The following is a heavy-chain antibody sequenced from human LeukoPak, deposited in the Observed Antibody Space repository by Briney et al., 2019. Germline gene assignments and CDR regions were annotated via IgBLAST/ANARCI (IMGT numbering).Heavy chain of an antibody. CDR3: AKGAERTFILVVPAAPIAPFDY. Sequence: PGGSLRLSCAASGFTFSSYAMSWVRQAPGEGLEWVSAVCGSGGRTYYADSVKGRFTISRDNSKNTLYLQMNSLRAEDTAVYYCAKGAERTFILVVPAAPIAPFDYWGQETLVSVST. D-gene: IGHD2-2*01. CDR1: GFTFSSYA. V-gene: IGHV3-23*01. CDR2: VCGSGGRT. J-gene: IGHJ4*02.